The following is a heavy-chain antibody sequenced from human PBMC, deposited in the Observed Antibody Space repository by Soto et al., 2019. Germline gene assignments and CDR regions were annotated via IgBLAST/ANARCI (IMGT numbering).Heavy chain of an antibody. D-gene: IGHD3-3*01. CDR2: IDPNQSYF. CDR3: AVCRRRWFGAGRLDS. J-gene: IGHJ4*02. CDR1: GYSLTTHR. Sequence: PGESLKISCEGSGYSLTTHRINWLRQMPGKGLEWMGRIDPNQSYFNYNPSFQGHVTISADKSTSNAYLQWNSLEASDTAIYYCAVCRRRWFGAGRLDSWGQRTLVTVS. V-gene: IGHV5-10-1*01.